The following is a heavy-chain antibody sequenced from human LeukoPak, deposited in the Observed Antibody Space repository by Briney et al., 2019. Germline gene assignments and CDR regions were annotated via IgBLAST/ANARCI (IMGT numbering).Heavy chain of an antibody. CDR3: AKALLYYDSSGPTDY. Sequence: GGSLRLSCAASGFTFSSYGMHWVRQAPGKGLEWVAVIWYDGSNKYYADSVKGRFTISRDNSKSTLYLQMNSLRAEDTAVYYCAKALLYYDSSGPTDYWGQGTLVTVSS. J-gene: IGHJ4*02. CDR1: GFTFSSYG. V-gene: IGHV3-33*06. D-gene: IGHD3-22*01. CDR2: IWYDGSNK.